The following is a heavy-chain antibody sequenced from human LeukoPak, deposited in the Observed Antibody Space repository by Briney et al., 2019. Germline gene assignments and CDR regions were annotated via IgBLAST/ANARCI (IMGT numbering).Heavy chain of an antibody. CDR1: GFTVSTNY. D-gene: IGHD6-13*01. Sequence: GRSLRLSCAASGFTVSTNYMSWVRQVPGKGLEWVSVIYSGGNTFYADSVKGRFTVSRDSSKNTLCLQMNSLRAEDTAVYYCAKDSHGGLWVGSSWYHSYGMDVWGQGTTVTVSS. V-gene: IGHV3-53*01. CDR3: AKDSHGGLWVGSSWYHSYGMDV. J-gene: IGHJ6*02. CDR2: IYSGGNT.